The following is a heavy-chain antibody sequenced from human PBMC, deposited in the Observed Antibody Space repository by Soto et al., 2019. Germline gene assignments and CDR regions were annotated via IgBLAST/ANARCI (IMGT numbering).Heavy chain of an antibody. J-gene: IGHJ4*02. CDR3: ATSQKGYNWNYFDH. Sequence: SSETLSLTCSVSGGSISSGYYYWSWIRQPPGKGLEWIGNIYYSGNTYYNPSLKSRLIISIDTSKNQFSLKVSGVSAADTAVYYCATSQKGYNWNYFDHWGQGALVTVSS. CDR2: IYYSGNT. CDR1: GGSISSGYYY. D-gene: IGHD1-20*01. V-gene: IGHV4-30-4*01.